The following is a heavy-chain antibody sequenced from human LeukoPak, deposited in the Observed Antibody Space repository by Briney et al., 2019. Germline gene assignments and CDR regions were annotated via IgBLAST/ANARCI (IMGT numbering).Heavy chain of an antibody. J-gene: IGHJ6*02. CDR1: GGSFSGYY. CDR2: INHSVST. Sequence: SETLSPTCAVYGGSFSGYYWSWIRQPPKKGLEWIGEINHSVSTNYNPSLKSRVTISVDTSKNQFSLKVRSVTAADTAVYYCARGHVGSYAYYYYGMDVWGQGTTVTVSS. V-gene: IGHV4-34*01. D-gene: IGHD2-8*01. CDR3: ARGHVGSYAYYYYGMDV.